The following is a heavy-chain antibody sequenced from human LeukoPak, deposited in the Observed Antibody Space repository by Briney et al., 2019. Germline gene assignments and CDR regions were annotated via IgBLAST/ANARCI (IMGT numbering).Heavy chain of an antibody. D-gene: IGHD2-21*01. Sequence: PGGSLRLSCAASGFTFSSYAMTWVRQAPGKGLEWVSSIGTSGNTYYADSVNGRFAISKDNSKNTLSLQMNGLRAEDTAMYFCAKGGISESGLDYWGQGTLITVSA. CDR3: AKGGISESGLDY. J-gene: IGHJ4*02. V-gene: IGHV3-23*01. CDR1: GFTFSSYA. CDR2: IGTSGNT.